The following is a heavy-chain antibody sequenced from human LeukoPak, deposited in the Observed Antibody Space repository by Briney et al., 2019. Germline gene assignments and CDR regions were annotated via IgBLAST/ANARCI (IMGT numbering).Heavy chain of an antibody. CDR1: GFTFSSYA. CDR2: ISGSGGST. Sequence: GGSLRLSCAASGFTFSSYAMSWVRQAPGKGLEWVSAISGSGGSTYYADSVKSRFTISRDNSKNTLYLQMNSLRAEDTAVYYCAKSDYYYYYGMDVWGKGTTVTVSS. J-gene: IGHJ6*04. V-gene: IGHV3-23*01. CDR3: AKSDYYYYYGMDV.